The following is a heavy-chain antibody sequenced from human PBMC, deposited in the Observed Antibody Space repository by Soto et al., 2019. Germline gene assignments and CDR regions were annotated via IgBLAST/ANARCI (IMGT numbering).Heavy chain of an antibody. D-gene: IGHD1-26*01. CDR1: GGTFSRYA. J-gene: IGHJ6*02. CDR2: IIPIFGTA. Sequence: QVQMVQSGAEVKKPGASVKVSCKASGGTFSRYAISWVRQAPGQGLEWMGGIIPIFGTANYAQKFQGRVTITADKSTSTAYLELSSLRSEDTAVYYCARNSGSTEDYYYGMDVWGQGTTVTVSS. V-gene: IGHV1-69*06. CDR3: ARNSGSTEDYYYGMDV.